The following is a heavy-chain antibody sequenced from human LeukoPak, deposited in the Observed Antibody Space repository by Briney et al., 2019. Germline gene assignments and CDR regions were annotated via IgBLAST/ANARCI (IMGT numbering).Heavy chain of an antibody. J-gene: IGHJ4*02. V-gene: IGHV3-30-3*01. Sequence: PGGSLRLSCAASGFTFSSYAMHWVRQAPGKGLEWVAVISYDGSNKYYADSVKGRFTISRDNSKNTLYLQMNSLRAEDTAVYYCARERTATVLFDYWGRGTLVTVSS. CDR2: ISYDGSNK. CDR3: ARERTATVLFDY. CDR1: GFTFSSYA. D-gene: IGHD2-21*02.